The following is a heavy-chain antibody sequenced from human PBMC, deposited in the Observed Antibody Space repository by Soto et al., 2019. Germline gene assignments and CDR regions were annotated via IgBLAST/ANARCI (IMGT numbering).Heavy chain of an antibody. V-gene: IGHV1-18*01. CDR3: ARDMRDFWSGPYYFYLYGMDV. J-gene: IGHJ6*02. Sequence: QVQLVQSGAEVKKPGASVKVSCKPSGYTFTTYGISWVRQAPGQGLEWMGWISAYNGNTNYAQNLQGRVTMTTDTSTSTAYMELRSLRSDDTAVYYCARDMRDFWSGPYYFYLYGMDVWGQGTTVTVSS. CDR1: GYTFTTYG. CDR2: ISAYNGNT. D-gene: IGHD3-3*01.